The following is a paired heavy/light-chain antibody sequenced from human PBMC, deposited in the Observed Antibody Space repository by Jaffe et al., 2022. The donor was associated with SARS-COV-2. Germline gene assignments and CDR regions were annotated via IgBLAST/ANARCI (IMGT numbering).Heavy chain of an antibody. CDR2: ISAYNGNT. CDR1: GYTFTSYG. V-gene: IGHV1-18*01. Sequence: QVQLVQSGAEVKKPGASVKVSCKASGYTFTSYGISWVRQAPGQGLEWMGWISAYNGNTNYAQKLQGRVTMTTDTSTSTAYMELRSLRSDDTAVYYCARNSFLEWLLSPYYYYGMDVWGQGTTVTVSS. J-gene: IGHJ6*02. CDR3: ARNSFLEWLLSPYYYYGMDV. D-gene: IGHD3-3*01.
Light chain of an antibody. V-gene: IGLV3-25*03. Sequence: SYELTQPPSVSVSPGQTARITCSGDALPKQYAYWYQQKPGQAPVLVIYKDSERPSGIPERFSGSSSGTTVTLTISGVQAEDEADYYCQSADSSGTLSVVFGGGTKLTVL. CDR3: QSADSSGTLSVV. CDR2: KDS. CDR1: ALPKQY. J-gene: IGLJ2*01.